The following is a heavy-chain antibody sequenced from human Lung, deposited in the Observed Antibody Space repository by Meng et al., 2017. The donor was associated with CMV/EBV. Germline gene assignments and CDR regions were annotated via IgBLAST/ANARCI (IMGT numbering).Heavy chain of an antibody. CDR1: GFNFDGYT. V-gene: IGHV3-43*01. CDR2: VSWDGDST. J-gene: IGHJ6*02. D-gene: IGHD3-16*01. CDR3: IKDMYGGVDYDYLSDYTMDV. Sequence: GEXXKISCAASGFNFDGYTLHWVRQRPGKGLEWVSLVSWDGDSTFYSDSVKGRFTISRDNREKTLYLQMRSLTTEDTALYYCIKDMYGGVDYDYLSDYTMDVXGQGXTVTVSS.